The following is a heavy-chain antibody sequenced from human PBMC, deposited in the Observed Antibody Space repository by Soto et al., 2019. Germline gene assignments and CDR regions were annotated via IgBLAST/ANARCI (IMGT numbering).Heavy chain of an antibody. V-gene: IGHV1-18*04. Sequence: ASVKVSCKASGYTFTIYGISCVRQSALQGLEWMGWISAYNGNTNYAQKLQGRVTMTTDTSTSTAYMELRSLRSDDTAVYYCARGSGSGSYYTPNLDYPYYFDYWGQGTLVTVSS. CDR3: ARGSGSGSYYTPNLDYPYYFDY. CDR1: GYTFTIYG. D-gene: IGHD3-10*01. CDR2: ISAYNGNT. J-gene: IGHJ4*02.